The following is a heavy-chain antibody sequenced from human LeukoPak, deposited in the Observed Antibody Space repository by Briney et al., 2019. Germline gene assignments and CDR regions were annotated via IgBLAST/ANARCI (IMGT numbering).Heavy chain of an antibody. CDR1: GDSISSCY. J-gene: IGHJ4*02. V-gene: IGHV4-59*12. Sequence: SETLSLTCTVSGDSISSCYWYWFRQPPGKELEWIACIYYSGVTYYNPSLKSRVTISLDTSKSQFSLRLSSVTAADTAVYYCAREGIVRTYDQWGQGTLVTVSS. CDR2: IYYSGVT. CDR3: AREGIVRTYDQ. D-gene: IGHD2/OR15-2a*01.